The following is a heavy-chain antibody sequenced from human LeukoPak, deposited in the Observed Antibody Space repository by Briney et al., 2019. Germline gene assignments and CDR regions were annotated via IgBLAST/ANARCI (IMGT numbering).Heavy chain of an antibody. J-gene: IGHJ4*02. CDR2: ISASNGNT. D-gene: IGHD1-7*01. CDR3: ARDHSNWNYAPDF. Sequence: ASVKVSCKASGYTFTSYTIHWVRQAPGQGLQWLGWISASNGNTNYAQKFRDRVTMSTDTSTGTAYLDVRSLTSDDTAVYYCARDHSNWNYAPDFWGQGTLVIVSS. V-gene: IGHV1-18*01. CDR1: GYTFTSYT.